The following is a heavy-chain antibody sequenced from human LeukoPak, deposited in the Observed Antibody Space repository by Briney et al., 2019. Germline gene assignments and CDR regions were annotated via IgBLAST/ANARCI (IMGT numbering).Heavy chain of an antibody. V-gene: IGHV3-21*01. J-gene: IGHJ4*02. CDR1: GFTFSSYS. Sequence: GGSLRLSCAASGFTFSSYSMNWVRQAPGKGLEWVSSISSSSSYIYYADSVKGRFTISRDNAKNSLYLQVNSLRAEDTAVYYCARNYDSGGYYSGYWGQGTLVTVSS. D-gene: IGHD3-22*01. CDR2: ISSSSSYI. CDR3: ARNYDSGGYYSGY.